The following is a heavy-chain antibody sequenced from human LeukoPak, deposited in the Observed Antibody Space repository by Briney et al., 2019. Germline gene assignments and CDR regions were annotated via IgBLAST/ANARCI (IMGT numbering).Heavy chain of an antibody. Sequence: QPGGSLRLSCAASGFTFSSYWMHWVRQAPGKGLVWVSRINTDGSSTTYADSVKGRFTISRDNAKNTLYLQMNSLSAEDTAVYYCARGYSSSYRIDYWGQEPWSPSPQ. D-gene: IGHD6-6*01. CDR2: INTDGSST. J-gene: IGHJ4*01. V-gene: IGHV3-74*01. CDR1: GFTFSSYW. CDR3: ARGYSSSYRIDY.